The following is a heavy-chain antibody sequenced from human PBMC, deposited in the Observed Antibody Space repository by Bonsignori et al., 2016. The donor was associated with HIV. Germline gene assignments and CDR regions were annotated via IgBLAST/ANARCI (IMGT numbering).Heavy chain of an antibody. CDR3: ARRIHGRDWYFDL. CDR2: IYYSGST. J-gene: IGHJ2*01. V-gene: IGHV4-30-4*01. D-gene: IGHD5-18*01. Sequence: WIRQPPGKGLQWIGYIYYSGSTYYNPSLESRIAILVDTSKNQFSLKLNSVTAADTAVYYCARRIHGRDWYFDLWGRGTLVTVSS.